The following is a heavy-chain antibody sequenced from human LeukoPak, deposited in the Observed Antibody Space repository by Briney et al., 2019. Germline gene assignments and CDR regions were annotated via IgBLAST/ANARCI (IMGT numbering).Heavy chain of an antibody. D-gene: IGHD3-3*01. CDR3: ASLPTYYDFWSGYYLSWFDP. CDR2: IKQDGSEK. J-gene: IGHJ5*02. CDR1: GFTFSSYW. V-gene: IGHV3-7*01. Sequence: GGSLRLSCAASGFTFSSYWMSWVRQAPGKGLEWVANIKQDGSEKYYVDSVKGRFTISRDNAKNSLYLRMNSLRAEDTAVYYCASLPTYYDFWSGYYLSWFDPWGQGTLVTVSS.